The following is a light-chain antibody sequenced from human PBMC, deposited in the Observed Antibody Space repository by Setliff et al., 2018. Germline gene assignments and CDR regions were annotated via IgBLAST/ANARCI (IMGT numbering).Light chain of an antibody. V-gene: IGLV2-11*01. CDR1: SSDVGGYNY. CDR3: CSYAGSYTYV. Sequence: LAQPRSVSGSPGQSVTISCTGASSDVGGYNYVSWYQQHPGKAPKVMIYDVSKRPSGVPDRFSGSKSGNTASLTISGLQAEDEAEYYCCSYAGSYTYVFGTGTKVTV. J-gene: IGLJ1*01. CDR2: DVS.